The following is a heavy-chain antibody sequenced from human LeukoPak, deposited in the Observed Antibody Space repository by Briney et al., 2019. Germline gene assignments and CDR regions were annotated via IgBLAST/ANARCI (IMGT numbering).Heavy chain of an antibody. Sequence: PEGSLRLSCAASGFTFDVYSMHWVRQAPGKGLEYVSTITSNGGDTYCANSVKGRFTISRDNFKNTVYLQMGSLRVEDMAVYYCARGCLDSSGYYYWFDPWGQGTLVTVSS. V-gene: IGHV3-64*01. D-gene: IGHD3-22*01. CDR3: ARGCLDSSGYYYWFDP. CDR2: ITSNGGDT. CDR1: GFTFDVYS. J-gene: IGHJ5*02.